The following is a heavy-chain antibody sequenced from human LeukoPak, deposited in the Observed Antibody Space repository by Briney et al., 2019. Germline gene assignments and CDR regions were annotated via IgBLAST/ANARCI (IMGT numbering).Heavy chain of an antibody. D-gene: IGHD5-18*01. CDR3: ARVTAMVTNWFDP. J-gene: IGHJ5*02. CDR2: INPHSGGT. Sequence: ASVKVSCKASGYTFSGYYMHWVRQAPGQGLEWMGWINPHSGGTKYAQKFQGRVTMTRDTSISTAYMELSSLRSEDTAVYYCARVTAMVTNWFDPWGQGTLVTVSS. V-gene: IGHV1-2*02. CDR1: GYTFSGYY.